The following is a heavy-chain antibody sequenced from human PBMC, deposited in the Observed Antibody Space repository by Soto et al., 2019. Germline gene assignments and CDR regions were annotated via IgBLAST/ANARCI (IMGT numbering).Heavy chain of an antibody. CDR3: ARDTPYITGPTGFDY. J-gene: IGHJ4*02. CDR1: GCAFSDCY. V-gene: IGHV3-11*01. D-gene: IGHD1-20*01. Sequence: GGSLRLSCAAGGCAFSDCYLRWFRAAPGKGVERGSYRGSRGGRICCADAVEGRFSISRDAGKNSLYLQMSSLRAEDTAVYYCARDTPYITGPTGFDYCGQGPLLPASP. CDR2: RGSRGGRI.